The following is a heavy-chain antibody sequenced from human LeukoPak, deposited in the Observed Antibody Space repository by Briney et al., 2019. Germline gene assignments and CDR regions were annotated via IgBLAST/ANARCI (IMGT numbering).Heavy chain of an antibody. CDR1: GFMFSNYG. V-gene: IGHV3-33*01. CDR2: IWYDGSNK. J-gene: IGHJ3*02. CDR3: ARGLRNTDTFDI. Sequence: GRSLRVSCAASGFMFSNYGMHWVRQAPGQGLEWVAVIWYDGSNKYYADSVKGRFTISRDNSKNTVYLQMNSLRAEDTAVYYCARGLRNTDTFDIWGQGTMVTVSS.